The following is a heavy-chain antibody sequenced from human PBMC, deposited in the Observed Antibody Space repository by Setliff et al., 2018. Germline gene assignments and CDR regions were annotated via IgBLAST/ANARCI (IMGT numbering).Heavy chain of an antibody. J-gene: IGHJ4*02. V-gene: IGHV4-39*07. Sequence: SETLSLTCTVSGGPISSSSHYWGWIRQPPGKGLEWIGSIYYTGSTYYNPSLKSRVTMSVDTSKRQFSLKLGSATAADTAVYYCARDMGQPYYFESWGLGTLVTVSS. D-gene: IGHD1-1*01. CDR2: IYYTGST. CDR1: GGPISSSSHY. CDR3: ARDMGQPYYFES.